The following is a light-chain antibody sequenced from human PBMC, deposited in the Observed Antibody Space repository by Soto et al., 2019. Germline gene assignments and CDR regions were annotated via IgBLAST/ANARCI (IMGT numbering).Light chain of an antibody. CDR3: QQFGNSPPLT. V-gene: IGKV3-20*01. CDR1: QSVIIRY. J-gene: IGKJ4*01. Sequence: EIVLTQSPGTLSLSPGERATLSFRASQSVIIRYLAWYQQKPGQAPRLLIYGASNRATGIPDRFSGSGSGTDFTLTISRLEPEDFAVYYCQQFGNSPPLTFGGGTKVDIK. CDR2: GAS.